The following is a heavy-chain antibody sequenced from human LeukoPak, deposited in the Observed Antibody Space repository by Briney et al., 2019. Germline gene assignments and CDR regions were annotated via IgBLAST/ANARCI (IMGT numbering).Heavy chain of an antibody. CDR2: IYYSGST. D-gene: IGHD5-12*01. Sequence: PSETVSLTCTVSGGLISGSTYYWGWIRQPPGKGLEWIGSIYYSGSTYYNPSLKSRVTISVDTSKNQFSLKLSSVTAADTAVYYCARAGDDVSYYYYYMDVWGKGTTVTVSS. J-gene: IGHJ6*03. V-gene: IGHV4-39*07. CDR3: ARAGDDVSYYYYYMDV. CDR1: GGLISGSTYY.